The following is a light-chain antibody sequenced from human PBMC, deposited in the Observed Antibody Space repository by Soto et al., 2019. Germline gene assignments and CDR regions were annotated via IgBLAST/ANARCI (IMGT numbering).Light chain of an antibody. Sequence: DIQMTQSPSTLSASVGDRVTITCRASQSISSWLAWYQQKPGKAPSLLIYQASSLESGVPSRFSGSGSGTEFTLTISSLQPEDFATYYCQQYNSYSPITFGPGTKVDIK. CDR3: QQYNSYSPIT. CDR2: QAS. J-gene: IGKJ3*01. V-gene: IGKV1-5*03. CDR1: QSISSW.